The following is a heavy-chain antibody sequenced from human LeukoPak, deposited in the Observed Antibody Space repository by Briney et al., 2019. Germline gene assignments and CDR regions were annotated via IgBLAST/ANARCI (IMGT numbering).Heavy chain of an antibody. CDR2: IIPIFGTA. CDR3: ARDLSGGYVGAFDI. J-gene: IGHJ3*02. V-gene: IGHV1-69*13. Sequence: SVKVSCKASGGTFSSYAISWVRQAPGQGLEWMGGIIPIFGTANYAQKFQGRVTITADESTSTAYVELSSRRSEDTAVYYCARDLSGGYVGAFDIWGQGTMVTVSS. D-gene: IGHD5-12*01. CDR1: GGTFSSYA.